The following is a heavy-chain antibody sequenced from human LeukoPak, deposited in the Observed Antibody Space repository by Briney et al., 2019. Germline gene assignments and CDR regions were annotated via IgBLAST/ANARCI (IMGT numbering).Heavy chain of an antibody. J-gene: IGHJ4*02. D-gene: IGHD2-2*01. CDR2: ISGSGGST. CDR3: AKSQRIVVVPAAILN. CDR1: GFTFSSYA. Sequence: PGGSLRLSCAASGFTFSSYAMSWVRQAPGKGLEWVSAISGSGGSTYYADSVKGRFTISRDNSKNTLYLQVNSLRAEDTAVYYCAKSQRIVVVPAAILNWGQGTLVTVSS. V-gene: IGHV3-23*01.